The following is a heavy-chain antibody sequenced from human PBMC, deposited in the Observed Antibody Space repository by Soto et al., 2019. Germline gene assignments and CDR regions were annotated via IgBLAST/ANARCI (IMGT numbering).Heavy chain of an antibody. D-gene: IGHD6-13*01. CDR3: AKGPHSSSWYYFDY. J-gene: IGHJ4*02. CDR2: ISGRGGST. V-gene: IGHV3-23*01. CDR1: GFTFTTYA. Sequence: GGSLRLSCAASGFTFTTYAMSWVRQAPGKGLEWVSDISGRGGSTYYADSVKGRFTISRDNSKNTLYLQMDSLRAEDTAVYYCAKGPHSSSWYYFDYWGQGTLVTVSS.